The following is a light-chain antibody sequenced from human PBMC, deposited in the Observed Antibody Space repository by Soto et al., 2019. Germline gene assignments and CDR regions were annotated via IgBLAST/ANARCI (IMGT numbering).Light chain of an antibody. CDR3: SSYTSSNTLV. Sequence: QSVLTQPASVSGSPGQSITISCTGTSSDVGAYNYVSWYQQHPGKAPKLMIFEVSDRPSGVSNRFSGPKSGNTASLTISGLQAEDEADYYCSSYTSSNTLVFGGGTKLTVL. CDR2: EVS. CDR1: SSDVGAYNY. V-gene: IGLV2-14*01. J-gene: IGLJ2*01.